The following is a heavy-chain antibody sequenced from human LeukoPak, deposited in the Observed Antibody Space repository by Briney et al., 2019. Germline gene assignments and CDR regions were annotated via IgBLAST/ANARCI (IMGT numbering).Heavy chain of an antibody. CDR2: INPNSGDT. CDR1: GYTFNGYY. D-gene: IGHD6-13*01. Sequence: ASVKVSCKASGYTFNGYYMHWARQAPGQGLEWMGWINPNSGDTKYAQKFQGRVTMTRDTSTSTVYMELSSLRSEDTAVYYCARDIGSSCFDYWGQGTLVTVSS. CDR3: ARDIGSSCFDY. V-gene: IGHV1-2*02. J-gene: IGHJ4*02.